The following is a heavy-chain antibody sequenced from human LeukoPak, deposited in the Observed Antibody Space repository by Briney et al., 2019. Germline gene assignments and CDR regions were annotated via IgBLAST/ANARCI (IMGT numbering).Heavy chain of an antibody. CDR3: ASEGYGGNSDAFDI. V-gene: IGHV3-53*01. D-gene: IGHD4-23*01. CDR1: GFTVSNNY. Sequence: GGSLRLSCAASGFTVSNNYMSWVRQAPGKGLEWVSVIYSGGTTYYADSVKGRFTISRDNAKNSLYLQMSSLRAEDTAVYYCASEGYGGNSDAFDIWGQGTMVTVSS. CDR2: IYSGGTT. J-gene: IGHJ3*02.